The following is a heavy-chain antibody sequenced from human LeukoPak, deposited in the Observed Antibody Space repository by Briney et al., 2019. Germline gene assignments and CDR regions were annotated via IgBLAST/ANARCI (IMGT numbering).Heavy chain of an antibody. J-gene: IGHJ6*03. Sequence: ASVKVSCKASGYTFTSYAMNWVRQAPGQGLEWMGWINTNTGNPTYAQGFTGRFVFSLDTSVSTAYLQISSLKAEDTAVYYCARMTTVTLPYYYYYMDVWGEGTTVTVSS. V-gene: IGHV7-4-1*02. CDR3: ARMTTVTLPYYYYYMDV. CDR1: GYTFTSYA. CDR2: INTNTGNP. D-gene: IGHD4-11*01.